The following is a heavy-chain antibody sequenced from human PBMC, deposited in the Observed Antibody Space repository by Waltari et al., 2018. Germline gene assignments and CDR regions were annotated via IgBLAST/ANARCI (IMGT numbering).Heavy chain of an antibody. D-gene: IGHD2-15*01. Sequence: QVQLVQSGAEVKKPGSSVKVSCKASGGTFSSYAISWVRQAPGQGLEWMGGIIPILGTANYAQKFQGSVTMTADESTSTAYMELSSLRSEDMAVYYCARTPGGWSQILGAFDIWGQVTMVTVSS. V-gene: IGHV1-69*13. CDR3: ARTPGGWSQILGAFDI. CDR2: IIPILGTA. J-gene: IGHJ3*02. CDR1: GGTFSSYA.